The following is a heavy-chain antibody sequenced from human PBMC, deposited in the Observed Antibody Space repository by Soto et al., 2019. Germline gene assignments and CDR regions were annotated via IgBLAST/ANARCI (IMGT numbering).Heavy chain of an antibody. CDR2: ISSSSSTI. J-gene: IGHJ6*03. D-gene: IGHD3-3*01. CDR1: GFTFSSYS. Sequence: GGSLRLSCAASGFTFSSYSMNWVRQAPGKGLEWVSYISSSSSTIYYADSVKGRFTISRDNAKNSLYLQMNSLRAEDTAVYYCARDQYDFWSGYYDVYGGYMDVWGKGTTVTVSS. V-gene: IGHV3-48*01. CDR3: ARDQYDFWSGYYDVYGGYMDV.